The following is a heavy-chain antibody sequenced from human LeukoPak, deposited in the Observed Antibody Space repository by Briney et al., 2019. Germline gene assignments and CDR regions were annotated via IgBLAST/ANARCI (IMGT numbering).Heavy chain of an antibody. CDR2: IYYSGST. CDR1: GGSISSGGYY. Sequence: SQTLSLTCTVSGGSISSGGYYWSWIRQHPGKGLEWIGYIYYSGSTYYNPSLKSRVTISVDTSKNQFSLKLSSVTAADTAVYYCARHRRTYSGSYFDYWGQGTLVTVSS. J-gene: IGHJ4*02. CDR3: ARHRRTYSGSYFDY. V-gene: IGHV4-31*03. D-gene: IGHD1-26*01.